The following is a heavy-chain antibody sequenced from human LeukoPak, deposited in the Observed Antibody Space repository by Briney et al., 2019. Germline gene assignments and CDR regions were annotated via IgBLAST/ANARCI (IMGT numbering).Heavy chain of an antibody. V-gene: IGHV3-64*01. J-gene: IGHJ3*02. CDR3: ARECSSTSCYAPDAFDI. CDR1: GFTFSSYA. CDR2: ISSNGGST. Sequence: GGSLRLSCAASGFTFSSYAMHWVRQAPGKGLEYVSAISSNGGSTYYANSVKGRFTISRDNSKNTLYLQMGSLRAEDTAVYYCARECSSTSCYAPDAFDIWGQGTMVTVSS. D-gene: IGHD2-2*01.